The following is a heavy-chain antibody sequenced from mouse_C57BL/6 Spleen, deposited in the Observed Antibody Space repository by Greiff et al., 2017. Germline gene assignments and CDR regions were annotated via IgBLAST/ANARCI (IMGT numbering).Heavy chain of an antibody. CDR3: ASEGYYYGSSLDY. CDR2: INPGSGGT. V-gene: IGHV1-54*01. D-gene: IGHD1-1*01. CDR1: GYAFTNYL. Sequence: QVQLKESGAELVRPGTSVKVSCKASGYAFTNYLIEWVKQRPGQGLEWIGVINPGSGGTNYNEKLKGKATLTADKSSSTAYMQLSSLTSEDSAVYFCASEGYYYGSSLDYWGQGTTLTVSS. J-gene: IGHJ2*01.